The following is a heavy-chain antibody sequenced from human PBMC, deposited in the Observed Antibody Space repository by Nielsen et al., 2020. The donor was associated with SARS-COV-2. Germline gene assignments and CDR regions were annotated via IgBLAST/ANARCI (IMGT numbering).Heavy chain of an antibody. V-gene: IGHV3-48*01. D-gene: IGHD3-16*01. J-gene: IGHJ4*02. Sequence: GESLKISCAASGFTFSSYGMHWVRQAPGKGLEWVSYISSSSSTIYYADSVKGRFTISRDNSKNTLYLQMNSLRAEDTAVYYCASASYWGQGTLVTVSS. CDR1: GFTFSSYG. CDR3: ASASY. CDR2: ISSSSSTI.